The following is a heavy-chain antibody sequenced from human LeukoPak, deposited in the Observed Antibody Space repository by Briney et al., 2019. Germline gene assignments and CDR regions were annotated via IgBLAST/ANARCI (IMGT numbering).Heavy chain of an antibody. J-gene: IGHJ5*02. V-gene: IGHV1-18*04. CDR1: GYTFTSYG. D-gene: IGHD3-9*01. CDR2: ISAYNGNT. Sequence: ASVKVSCKASGYTFTSYGISWVRQAPGQGLEWMGWISAYNGNTNYAQKLQGRVTMTTDTSTSTAYMELRSLRSDDTAVYYCARDRTPYYDILTGPHWFDPWAREPWSPSPQ. CDR3: ARDRTPYYDILTGPHWFDP.